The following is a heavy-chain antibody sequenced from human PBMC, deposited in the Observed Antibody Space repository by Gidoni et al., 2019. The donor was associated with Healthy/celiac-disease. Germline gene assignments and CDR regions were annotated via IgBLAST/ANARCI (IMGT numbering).Heavy chain of an antibody. CDR1: GFTFSRYC. V-gene: IGHV3-21*01. D-gene: IGHD2-2*01. CDR2: ISSSSSCL. Sequence: EVQLVASGGGLVMRGGSLRLSCAASGFTFSRYCMNLVRQAPGKGLVWVSVISSSSSCLYYADSVKGRFTNSKENAKNSLYLQMNSLRAEDTAVYYRSRDLTGDRYQLPHFDYWGQGTLVTVSS. J-gene: IGHJ4*02. CDR3: SRDLTGDRYQLPHFDY.